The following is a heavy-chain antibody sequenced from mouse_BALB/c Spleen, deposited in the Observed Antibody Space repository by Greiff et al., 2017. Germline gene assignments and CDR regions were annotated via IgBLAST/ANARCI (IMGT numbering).Heavy chain of an antibody. J-gene: IGHJ4*01. V-gene: IGHV2-9*02. D-gene: IGHD1-1*01. Sequence: QVHVKQSGPGLVAPSQSLSITCTVSGFSLTSYGVHWVRQPPGKGLEWLGVIWAGGSTNYNSALMSRLSISKDNSKSQVFLKMNSLQTDDTAMYYWASYGSSYYAMDYWGQGTSGTVAS. CDR2: IWAGGST. CDR3: ASYGSSYYAMDY. CDR1: GFSLTSYG.